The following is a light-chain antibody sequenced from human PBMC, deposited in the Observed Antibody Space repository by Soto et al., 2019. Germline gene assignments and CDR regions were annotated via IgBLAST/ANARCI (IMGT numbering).Light chain of an antibody. V-gene: IGKV3-20*01. CDR2: GAS. CDR3: HQYAASPLT. Sequence: EIVLTQSPGTLSLSPGESTTLSCRASQSVGRNFLAWYQQKPGRAPRLLIHGASYRATGVPDRFSGSGSETHLTLTISRLEPEDFAVYYCHQYAASPLTFGGGTKVEIK. CDR1: QSVGRNF. J-gene: IGKJ4*01.